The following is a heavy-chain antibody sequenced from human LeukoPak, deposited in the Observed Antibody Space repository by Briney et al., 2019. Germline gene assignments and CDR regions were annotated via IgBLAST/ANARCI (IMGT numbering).Heavy chain of an antibody. J-gene: IGHJ3*02. CDR1: GGSISSHY. Sequence: PETLSLTCTVSGGSISSHYWSWIRQPPGKGLEWIAYFYYTGTSNYNPSLKSRVTISVDTSKSQISLRLSSVTAADTAVYYCARQGIDAFDIWGQGTLVTVSS. CDR3: ARQGIDAFDI. V-gene: IGHV4-59*08. CDR2: FYYTGTS.